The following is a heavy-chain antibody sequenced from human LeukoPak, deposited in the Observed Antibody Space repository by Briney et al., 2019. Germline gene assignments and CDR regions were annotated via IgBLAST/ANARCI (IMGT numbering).Heavy chain of an antibody. CDR2: LYPDGRT. CDR3: ARTNPVYGDYDY. V-gene: IGHV3-53*01. Sequence: GCLRLSCIVSGFSVNDNYISWVRQAPGKGLQWVSVLYPDGRTIYGDSVRGRFTISRDLARNTLLLQMHSLRADDTAVHYCARTNPVYGDYDYWGQGTLVTVSS. D-gene: IGHD4-17*01. CDR1: GFSVNDNY. J-gene: IGHJ4*02.